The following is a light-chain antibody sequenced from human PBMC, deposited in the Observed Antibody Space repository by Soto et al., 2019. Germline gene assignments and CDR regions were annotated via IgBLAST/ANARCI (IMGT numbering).Light chain of an antibody. V-gene: IGKV1-9*01. Sequence: IQLTQSPSSLSASVGDIVTITCRASHGISSYLAWYQQKPVKAPKLLIYAASTLQSGVPSRFSGSGSGTDFTLTISSLQPEDFATYYCQQDLRPPLTFGPGTKVDIK. CDR1: HGISSY. CDR2: AAS. J-gene: IGKJ3*01. CDR3: QQDLRPPLT.